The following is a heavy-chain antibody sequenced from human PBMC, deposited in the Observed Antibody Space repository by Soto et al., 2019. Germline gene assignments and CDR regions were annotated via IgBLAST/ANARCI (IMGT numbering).Heavy chain of an antibody. CDR2: IKPDGSEK. CDR1: GLTFSSYW. D-gene: IGHD3-3*01. J-gene: IGHJ5*02. CDR3: ARSITPLGLVTISDDTWFDP. Sequence: EGQLVESGGGLVQPGGSLRLSCEASGLTFSSYWMTWVRQAPGKGLEWVADIKPDGSEKYYVDSVEGRFTISRDNAKNSRYLAMNSLRVEATTVDYCARSITPLGLVTISDDTWFDPWGQGNPVNVSS. V-gene: IGHV3-7*03.